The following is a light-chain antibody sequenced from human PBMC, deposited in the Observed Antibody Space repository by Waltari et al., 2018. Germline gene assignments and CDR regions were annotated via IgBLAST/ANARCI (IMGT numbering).Light chain of an antibody. J-gene: IGKJ2*03. CDR3: QQAHSFPYS. CDR2: AGS. V-gene: IGKV1-12*01. CDR1: QAINKW. Sequence: DIQMTQSPSSVSASVGDRVTITCRASQAINKWLAWFQQTPGKAPKLLIYAGSSLQSGVPSRFSGSGSGADFTLTISTLQPEDSATYYCQQAHSFPYSFGQGTKLEIK.